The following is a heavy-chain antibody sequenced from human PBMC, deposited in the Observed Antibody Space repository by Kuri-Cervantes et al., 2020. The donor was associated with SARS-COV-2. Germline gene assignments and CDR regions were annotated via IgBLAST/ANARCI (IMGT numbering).Heavy chain of an antibody. Sequence: GGSLRLSCTASGFTFGDYAMSWVRQAPGKRLQWVSAITGIGSSTYYADSVKGRFTISRDNSKNTLYLQMNSLRAEDTAVYFCAKNRRYNYDSWFYFDYWGQGILVTVSS. D-gene: IGHD5-18*01. J-gene: IGHJ4*02. V-gene: IGHV3-23*01. CDR1: GFTFGDYA. CDR2: ITGIGSST. CDR3: AKNRRYNYDSWFYFDY.